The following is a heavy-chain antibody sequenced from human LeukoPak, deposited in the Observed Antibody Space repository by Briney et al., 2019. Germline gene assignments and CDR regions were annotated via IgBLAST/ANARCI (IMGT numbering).Heavy chain of an antibody. CDR1: GDSISGYY. CDR3: ARYYCSGTCYHFDY. V-gene: IGHV4-59*08. CDR2: IYSSGST. D-gene: IGHD2-2*01. Sequence: SETLSFTCTVSGDSISGYYWSWIRQPPGKGLEWIGYIYSSGSTKYSPSLKSRVTMSVDTSKNQFSLKLTSVTAADTAVYYCARYYCSGTCYHFDYWGQGTLVTVSS. J-gene: IGHJ4*02.